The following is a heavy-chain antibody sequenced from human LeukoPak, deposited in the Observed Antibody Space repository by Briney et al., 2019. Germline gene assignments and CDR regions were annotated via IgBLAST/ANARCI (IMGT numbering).Heavy chain of an antibody. D-gene: IGHD4-17*01. J-gene: IGHJ3*02. CDR1: GYTFTSYD. CDR2: INPNSGNT. Sequence: ASVKVSYKASGYTFTSYDINWVRQATGQGLEWMGWINPNSGNTGYAQKFQGRVTMTRDTSISTAYMELSSLRSEDTAVYYCARDRSTVTPPQPDTFDIWGQGTMVTVSS. V-gene: IGHV1-8*01. CDR3: ARDRSTVTPPQPDTFDI.